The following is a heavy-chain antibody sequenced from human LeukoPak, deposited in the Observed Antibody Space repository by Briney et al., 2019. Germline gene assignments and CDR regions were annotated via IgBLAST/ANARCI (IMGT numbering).Heavy chain of an antibody. CDR1: GYSISSGYY. CDR2: IDHSGST. V-gene: IGHV4-38-2*02. Sequence: PSETLSLTWIVSGYSISSGYYWGWIRQPPGKGLEWTGSIDHSGSTYYNPSLKSRITISVDTSKNQFSLKLTSVTAADTAVYYCARLYISTTWYAFDYWGQGTLVTVSS. J-gene: IGHJ4*02. CDR3: ARLYISTTWYAFDY. D-gene: IGHD6-13*01.